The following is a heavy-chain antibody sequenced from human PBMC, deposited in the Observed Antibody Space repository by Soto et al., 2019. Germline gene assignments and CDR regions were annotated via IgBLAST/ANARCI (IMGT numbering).Heavy chain of an antibody. CDR3: ARGVTFGGVIAPRFDP. CDR2: IHNSGTT. Sequence: SETLSLTCTVSGGSIRSGDYYWIWIRHHPGKGLEWIGYIHNSGTTYYIPPLKSRVAMTVDTSKNQLSLKLTSVTAADTAVYYCARGVTFGGVIAPRFDPWGQGTPVTVSS. V-gene: IGHV4-31*03. D-gene: IGHD3-16*02. CDR1: GGSIRSGDYY. J-gene: IGHJ5*02.